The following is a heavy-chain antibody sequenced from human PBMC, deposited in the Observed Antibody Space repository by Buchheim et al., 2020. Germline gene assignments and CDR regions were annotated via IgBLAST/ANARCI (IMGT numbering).Heavy chain of an antibody. J-gene: IGHJ6*03. Sequence: QVQLQESGPGLVKPSETLSLTCTVSGGSISSYYWSWIRQPPGKGLEWIGYIYYSGSTNYNPSLKSRVTISVDTSKNQFSLKLSSVTAADTAVYYCARAHYLLPGYMDVWGKGTT. CDR3: ARAHYLLPGYMDV. CDR1: GGSISSYY. V-gene: IGHV4-59*01. CDR2: IYYSGST. D-gene: IGHD2-21*01.